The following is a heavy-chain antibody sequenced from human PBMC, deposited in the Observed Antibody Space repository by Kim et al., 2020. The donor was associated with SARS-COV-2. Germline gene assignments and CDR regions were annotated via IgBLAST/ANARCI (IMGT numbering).Heavy chain of an antibody. V-gene: IGHV3-74*01. Sequence: LSLTCAASGFTFSSYWMHWVRQAPGKGLVWVSRINSDGSSTSYADSVKGRFTISRDNAKNTLYLQMNSLRAEDTAVYYCARDPPAGGIAAAGRDSYWGQGTLVTVSS. D-gene: IGHD6-13*01. J-gene: IGHJ4*02. CDR2: INSDGSST. CDR1: GFTFSSYW. CDR3: ARDPPAGGIAAAGRDSY.